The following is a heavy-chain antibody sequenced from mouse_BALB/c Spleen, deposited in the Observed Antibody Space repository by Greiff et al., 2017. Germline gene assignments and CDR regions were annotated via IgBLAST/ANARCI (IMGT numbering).Heavy chain of an antibody. CDR1: GYTFTSYW. D-gene: IGHD2-14*01. CDR3: ARDRGDAMDY. Sequence: QVQLKESGAELARPGASVKLSCKASGYTFTSYWMQWVKQRPGQGLEWIGAIYPGDGDTRYTQKFKGKATLTADKSSSTAYMQLSSLASEDSAVYYCARDRGDAMDYWGQGTSVTVSS. V-gene: IGHV1-87*01. CDR2: IYPGDGDT. J-gene: IGHJ4*01.